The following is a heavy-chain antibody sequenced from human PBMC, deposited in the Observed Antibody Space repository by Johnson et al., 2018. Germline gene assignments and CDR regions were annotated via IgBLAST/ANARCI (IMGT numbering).Heavy chain of an antibody. D-gene: IGHD5-24*01. J-gene: IGHJ6*02. CDR3: AGEGGYTASCYSYYGMDV. Sequence: QLVQSGGGVVQPGRSLRLSCATSGFTFSSYGMHWVRQAPGQGLEWVALIWVDGSNKYYADYVKGRFTISRDNSKNTLYLQMNSLRAEETAGYYWAGEGGYTASCYSYYGMDVWGQGTTVTVSS. CDR1: GFTFSSYG. V-gene: IGHV3-33*01. CDR2: IWVDGSNK.